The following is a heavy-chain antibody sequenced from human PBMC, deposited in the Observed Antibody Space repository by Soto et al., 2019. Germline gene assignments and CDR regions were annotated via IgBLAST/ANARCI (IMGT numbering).Heavy chain of an antibody. CDR1: GVPISSGDYY. Sequence: SETLSLTCAVSGVPISSGDYYWSWIRQHPGKGLEWIGYIYYSGSTYYSPSLKSRVTISVDTSKNQFSLSLSSVTAADTAVYYCARGRGYSYGLDPWGQGTLVTVSS. CDR2: IYYSGST. CDR3: ARGRGYSYGLDP. D-gene: IGHD5-18*01. V-gene: IGHV4-30-4*08. J-gene: IGHJ5*02.